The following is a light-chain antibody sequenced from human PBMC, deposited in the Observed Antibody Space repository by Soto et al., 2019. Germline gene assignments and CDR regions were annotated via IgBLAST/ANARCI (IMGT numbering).Light chain of an antibody. CDR1: QSVSSSY. J-gene: IGKJ1*01. CDR3: QQYGSSPWT. Sequence: EIVLTQSPATLSLSPGERATLSCRASQSVSSSYLAWYQKKPGQAHRLLIYGASIMATGIPDRFSGSGSGTDFTLTISSLEPEDFAVYYCQQYGSSPWTFGQGTKVEIK. CDR2: GAS. V-gene: IGKV3-20*01.